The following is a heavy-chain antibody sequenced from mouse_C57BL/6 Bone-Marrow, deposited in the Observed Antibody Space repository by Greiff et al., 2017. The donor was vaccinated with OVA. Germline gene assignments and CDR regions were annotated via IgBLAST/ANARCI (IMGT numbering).Heavy chain of an antibody. Sequence: EVQLQESGDGLVKPGGSLKLSCAASGFTFSSYAMSWVRQTPEKRLEWVAYISSGDDYIYYADTVKGRFTIARDNARNTLYLEMSRLKSEDTAMYYCTRLLDPMDYGGRGTSVTVTS. CDR1: GFTFSSYA. CDR2: ISSGDDYI. D-gene: IGHD2-1*01. CDR3: TRLLDPMDY. J-gene: IGHJ4*01. V-gene: IGHV5-9-1*02.